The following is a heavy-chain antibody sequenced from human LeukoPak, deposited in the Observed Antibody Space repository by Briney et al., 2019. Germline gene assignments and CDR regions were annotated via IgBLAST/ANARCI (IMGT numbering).Heavy chain of an antibody. V-gene: IGHV1-69*13. CDR1: GGTFSSYA. Sequence: SVKVSCKASGGTFSSYAISWVRQAPGQGLEWMGGIIPIFGTANYAQKFQGRVTITADESTSIAYMELSSLRSEDTAVYYCAREVGGTGTTPEDPDYYYYMDVWGKGTTVTVSS. D-gene: IGHD1-7*01. CDR3: AREVGGTGTTPEDPDYYYYMDV. J-gene: IGHJ6*03. CDR2: IIPIFGTA.